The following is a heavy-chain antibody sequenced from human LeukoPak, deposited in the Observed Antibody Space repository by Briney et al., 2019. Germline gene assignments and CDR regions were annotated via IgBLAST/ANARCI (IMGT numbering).Heavy chain of an antibody. CDR2: ISGDGSSS. CDR1: GFTFSTYW. J-gene: IGHJ4*02. CDR3: ARGGGGGFY. D-gene: IGHD3-10*01. Sequence: GGSLRLSCAASGFTFSTYWMHWVRQAPGQGLVWVSRISGDGSSSTYADSVKGRFTISRDNAKNTLYLQMNTLRAEDTAVYYCARGGGGGFYWGQGTLVTVSS. V-gene: IGHV3-74*01.